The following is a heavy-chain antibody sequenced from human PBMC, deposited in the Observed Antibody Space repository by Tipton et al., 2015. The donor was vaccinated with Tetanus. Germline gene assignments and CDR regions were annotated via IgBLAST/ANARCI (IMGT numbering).Heavy chain of an antibody. CDR1: GGTFTNYA. CDR3: ARAPTPISRATDP. CDR2: ITPIFGTT. Sequence: QVQLVQSGSEMKQPGSSVKVSCKASGGTFTNYALSWVRQAPGQGLEWVGGITPIFGTTNSAPKFQGRVTITADESTNTAFMELTSQRSETTAVYYWARAPTPISRATDPGAQGTQISVSS. V-gene: IGHV1-69*01. J-gene: IGHJ5*02.